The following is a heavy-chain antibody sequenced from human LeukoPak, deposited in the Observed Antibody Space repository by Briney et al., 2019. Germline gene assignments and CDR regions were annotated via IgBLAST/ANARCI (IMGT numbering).Heavy chain of an antibody. Sequence: GGSLRLSCAASGFTCSRSWMSWVRQAPGKGLEWVANINQDGSEKYYVDSVKGRFTISKDNAKNSLYLQMNSLRAEDTAVYYCARDENWGQGTLVTVSS. CDR1: GFTCSRSW. V-gene: IGHV3-7*01. J-gene: IGHJ4*02. CDR2: INQDGSEK. CDR3: ARDEN.